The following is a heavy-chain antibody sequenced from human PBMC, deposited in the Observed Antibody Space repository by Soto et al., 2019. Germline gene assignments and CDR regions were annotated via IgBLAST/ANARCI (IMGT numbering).Heavy chain of an antibody. V-gene: IGHV3-30-3*01. CDR3: ARGLKSGSYYVDY. CDR1: GFTFSSYA. CDR2: ISYDGSNK. Sequence: QVQLVESGGGVVQPGRSLRLSCAASGFTFSSYAMHWVRQAPGMGLEWVAVISYDGSNKYYADSVKGRFTISRDNSKNTLYLQMNSLRAEDTAVYYCARGLKSGSYYVDYWGQRTLVTVSS. J-gene: IGHJ4*02. D-gene: IGHD1-26*01.